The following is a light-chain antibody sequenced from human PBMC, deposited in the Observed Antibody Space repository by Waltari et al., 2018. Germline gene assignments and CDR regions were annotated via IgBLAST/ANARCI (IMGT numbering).Light chain of an antibody. CDR1: SSNIGRHY. CDR3: AAWDDSLSGWV. Sequence: QSVLTQPPSASGTPGQRVTISCSGTSSNIGRHYVSWSQPLPGTAPKLLIDRNNQRPSGVPDRFSGSKSGTSASLAISGLRSEDEADYYCAAWDDSLSGWVFGGGTKLTVL. V-gene: IGLV1-47*01. J-gene: IGLJ3*02. CDR2: RNN.